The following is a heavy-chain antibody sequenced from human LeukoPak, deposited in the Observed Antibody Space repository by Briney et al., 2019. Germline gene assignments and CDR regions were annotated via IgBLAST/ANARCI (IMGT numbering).Heavy chain of an antibody. CDR3: AKGGAVSSKSITMIRGTRRYYYYMDV. J-gene: IGHJ6*03. CDR1: GFTFSSYA. Sequence: PGGSLRLSCAASGFTFSSYAMSWVRQAPGKGLEWVSSISDSGARTFYADSVKGRFTISRDNSKNTLFLQVNSLRAEDTAVYYCAKGGAVSSKSITMIRGTRRYYYYMDVWGKGTTVTISS. CDR2: ISDSGART. V-gene: IGHV3-23*01. D-gene: IGHD3-10*01.